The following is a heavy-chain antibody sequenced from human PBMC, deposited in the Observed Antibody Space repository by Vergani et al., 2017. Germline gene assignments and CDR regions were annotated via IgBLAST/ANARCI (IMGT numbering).Heavy chain of an antibody. CDR1: GFTFSAYL. J-gene: IGHJ3*02. Sequence: EVLLVESGGGLVQPGESVRLSCTASGFTFSAYLMTWVRQVPGKGLEWVANIMPDGRATMYADSLRGRFSISRDNAKNSLHLHMSSLRVEDTDVYFWAKSSFAGAFETWGQGTMVTVSS. CDR3: AKSSFAGAFET. CDR2: IMPDGRAT. V-gene: IGHV3-7*01.